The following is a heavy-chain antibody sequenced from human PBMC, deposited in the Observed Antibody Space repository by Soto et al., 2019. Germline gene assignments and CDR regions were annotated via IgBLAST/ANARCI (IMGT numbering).Heavy chain of an antibody. CDR2: IYYSGST. D-gene: IGHD3-22*01. CDR3: AREKYYYDSSGYSLFDY. V-gene: IGHV4-31*03. CDR1: GGSISSGGYY. Sequence: SETLSLTCTVSGGSISSGGYYWSWIRQHPGKGLEWIGYIYYSGSTYYNPSLKSRVTISVDTSKNQFSLKLSSVTAADTAVYYCAREKYYYDSSGYSLFDYCGQRTLVTVSS. J-gene: IGHJ4*02.